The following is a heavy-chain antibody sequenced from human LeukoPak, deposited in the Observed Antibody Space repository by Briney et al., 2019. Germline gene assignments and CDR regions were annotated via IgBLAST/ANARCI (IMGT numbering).Heavy chain of an antibody. D-gene: IGHD6-19*01. Sequence: SETLSLTCTVSGGSISSYYWSWLRQPPGKGLEWIGYIYYSGSTNYNPSLTSRVTISVDTSKNQFSLKLSSVTAADTAVYYCARRPSSGWYFRAFDIWGQGTMVTVSS. CDR3: ARRPSSGWYFRAFDI. J-gene: IGHJ3*02. CDR2: IYYSGST. CDR1: GGSISSYY. V-gene: IGHV4-59*12.